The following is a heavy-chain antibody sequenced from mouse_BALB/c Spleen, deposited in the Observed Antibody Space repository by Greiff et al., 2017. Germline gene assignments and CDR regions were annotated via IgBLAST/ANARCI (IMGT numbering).Heavy chain of an antibody. CDR2: ISYDGSN. V-gene: IGHV3-6*02. CDR3: AREDYGRGDRYFDV. Sequence: DVQLQESGPGLVKPSQSLSLTCSVTGYSITSGYYWNWIRQFPGNKLEWMGYISYDGSNNYNPSLKNRISITRDTSKNQFFLKLNSVTTEDTATYYCAREDYGRGDRYFDVWGAGTTVTVSS. J-gene: IGHJ1*01. CDR1: GYSITSGYY. D-gene: IGHD1-1*01.